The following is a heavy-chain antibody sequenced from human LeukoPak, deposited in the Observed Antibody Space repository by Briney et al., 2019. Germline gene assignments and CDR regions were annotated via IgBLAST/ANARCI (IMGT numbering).Heavy chain of an antibody. J-gene: IGHJ4*02. D-gene: IGHD6-19*01. CDR3: ARRKGGSGLVDY. CDR1: GGSISSSSYY. Sequence: SETLSLTCTVSGGSISSSSYYWGWIRQPPGKGLEWIGSIYYSGSTYYNPSLKSRVTISVDTSKNQFSLKLSSVTAADTAVYYCARRKGGSGLVDYWGQGTLVTVS. CDR2: IYYSGST. V-gene: IGHV4-39*01.